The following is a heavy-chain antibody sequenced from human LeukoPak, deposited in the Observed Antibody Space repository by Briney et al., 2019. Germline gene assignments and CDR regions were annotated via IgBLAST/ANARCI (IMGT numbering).Heavy chain of an antibody. J-gene: IGHJ4*02. CDR3: YSNYGDSFVY. Sequence: ASVKVSCKTSGYTFTTYDINWVRQATGQGLEWMGWMNPNSGNIGYAQKFQGRVTITRNTSINTAYMELSSLRSEDTAVYYCYSNYGDSFVYWGQGTLVTVSS. V-gene: IGHV1-8*03. D-gene: IGHD4-11*01. CDR1: GYTFTTYD. CDR2: MNPNSGNI.